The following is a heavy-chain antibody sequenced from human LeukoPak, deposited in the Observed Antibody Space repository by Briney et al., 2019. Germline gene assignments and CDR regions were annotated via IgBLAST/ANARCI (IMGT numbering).Heavy chain of an antibody. CDR2: ISWNSGSI. Sequence: GGSLRLSCAASGFTFDDYAMHWVRQAPGKGLEWVSGISWNSGSIGYADSVKGRFTNSRDNAKNSLYLQMNSLRAEDTALYYCAKALVGEQYYFDYWGQGTLVTVSS. V-gene: IGHV3-9*01. J-gene: IGHJ4*02. CDR3: AKALVGEQYYFDY. D-gene: IGHD3-16*01. CDR1: GFTFDDYA.